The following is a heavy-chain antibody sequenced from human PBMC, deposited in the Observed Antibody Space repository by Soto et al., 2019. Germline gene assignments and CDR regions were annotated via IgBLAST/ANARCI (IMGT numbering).Heavy chain of an antibody. CDR2: INSDGSKT. V-gene: IGHV3-74*01. Sequence: VQLVESGGGLVQPGGSLRLSCAASGFTFSSHWMHWVRQVPGKGLVWVSRINSDGSKTGYADSVKGRFTISRDNAKNTLFLQMNSLRADDTAVYYCASGATVTMETDYWGQGTLVTVSS. J-gene: IGHJ4*02. CDR1: GFTFSSHW. CDR3: ASGATVTMETDY. D-gene: IGHD4-17*01.